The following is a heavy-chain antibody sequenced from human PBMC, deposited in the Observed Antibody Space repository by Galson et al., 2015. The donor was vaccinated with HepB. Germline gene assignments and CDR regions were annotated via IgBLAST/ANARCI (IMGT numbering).Heavy chain of an antibody. V-gene: IGHV4-34*01. J-gene: IGHJ4*02. Sequence: SETLSLTCAVYGGSFSGYYWSWIRQPPGKGLEWIGEINHSGSTNYNPSLKSRVTISVDTSKNQFSLKLSSVTAADTAVYYCARKKNVLRYFGRFDYWGQGTLVTVSS. CDR3: ARKKNVLRYFGRFDY. CDR2: INHSGST. CDR1: GGSFSGYY. D-gene: IGHD3-9*01.